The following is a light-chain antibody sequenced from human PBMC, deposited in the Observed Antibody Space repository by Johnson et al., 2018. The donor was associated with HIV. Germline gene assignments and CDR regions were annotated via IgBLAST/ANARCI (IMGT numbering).Light chain of an antibody. CDR3: GTWDSSLSTGYV. J-gene: IGLJ1*01. V-gene: IGLV1-51*02. CDR1: SSNIEHNY. Sequence: QSVLSQPPSVSAAPGQKVTISCSGSSSNIEHNYISWYQQLPGTAPKLLIYENNKRPSGIPDRFSGSKSGTSATLGITGLQTGDEADYYCGTWDSSLSTGYVFGTGTKVTVL. CDR2: ENN.